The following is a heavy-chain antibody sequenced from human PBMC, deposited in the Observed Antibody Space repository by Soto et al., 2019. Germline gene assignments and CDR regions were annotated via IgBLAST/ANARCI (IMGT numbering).Heavy chain of an antibody. D-gene: IGHD1-7*01. Sequence: PRWSLRLSCAASGFTFSDYYMSWIRQAPGKGLEWVSYISDSSSNTNYGDSVKGRFTISRDNAKNLLYLQMNSLRAEDTAVYYCAKGEGYKWNYEFDPWGQGTLVTVSS. CDR2: ISDSSSNT. J-gene: IGHJ5*02. CDR3: AKGEGYKWNYEFDP. CDR1: GFTFSDYY. V-gene: IGHV3-11*06.